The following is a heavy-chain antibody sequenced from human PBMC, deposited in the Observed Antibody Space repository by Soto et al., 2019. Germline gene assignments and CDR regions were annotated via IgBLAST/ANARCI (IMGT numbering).Heavy chain of an antibody. Sequence: PSETLSLTCPVSGDSISSRSNYWGWIRQPPGKGLEWIGYIYYTGSTNYNPSLKSRVTISVDTSKNQFSLKLNSVTAADTAVYYCARDLWGYCGADCYPLDVWGQGTTVTVSS. V-gene: IGHV4-61*01. CDR1: GDSISSRSNY. D-gene: IGHD2-21*02. CDR2: IYYTGST. J-gene: IGHJ6*02. CDR3: ARDLWGYCGADCYPLDV.